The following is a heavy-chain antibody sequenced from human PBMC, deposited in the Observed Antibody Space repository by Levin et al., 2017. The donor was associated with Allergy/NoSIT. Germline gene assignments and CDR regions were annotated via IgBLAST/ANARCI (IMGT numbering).Heavy chain of an antibody. Sequence: SETLSLTCTVSGGSITYYYWSWIRQSPGKGLEWIGFIYYTGTTTYNPSLKSRVTISLDSSKNQFSLNLSSVTAADPAVYYCARGGGMVGGAAAGCWGQGTLVTVSS. CDR2: IYYTGTT. CDR3: ARGGGMVGGAAAGC. V-gene: IGHV4-59*01. D-gene: IGHD6-13*01. CDR1: GGSITYYY. J-gene: IGHJ4*02.